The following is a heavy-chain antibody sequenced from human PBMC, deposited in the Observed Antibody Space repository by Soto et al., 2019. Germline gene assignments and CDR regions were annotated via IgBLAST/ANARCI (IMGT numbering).Heavy chain of an antibody. J-gene: IGHJ5*02. Sequence: GGSLRLSCTASGFTFGDYAMSWFRQAPGKGLEWVGFIRSKAYGGTTEYAASVKGRFTISRDDSKSIAYLQMNSLKTEDTAVYYCIRLQVVGVAAVHNCFAPWGQGTLVTVSS. CDR1: GFTFGDYA. CDR3: IRLQVVGVAAVHNCFAP. CDR2: IRSKAYGGTT. V-gene: IGHV3-49*03. D-gene: IGHD2-15*01.